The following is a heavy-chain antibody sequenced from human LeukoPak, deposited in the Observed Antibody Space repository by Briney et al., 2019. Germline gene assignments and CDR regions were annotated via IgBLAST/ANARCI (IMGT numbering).Heavy chain of an antibody. V-gene: IGHV3-7*01. CDR2: MNIDGSEK. D-gene: IGHD1-26*01. CDR3: ARDPVEWELLLDY. Sequence: GGSLRLSCAASGFTFSSYWMGWVRQAPGERLEWVANMNIDGSEKYYADSAKGRFTISRDNARNSVYLQMNSLRVEDTAVYYCARDPVEWELLLDYWGQGTLVTVSS. CDR1: GFTFSSYW. J-gene: IGHJ4*02.